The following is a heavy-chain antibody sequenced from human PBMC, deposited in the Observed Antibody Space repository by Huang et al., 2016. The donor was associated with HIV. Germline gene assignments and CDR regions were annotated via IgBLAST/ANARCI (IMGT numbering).Heavy chain of an antibody. V-gene: IGHV3-30*18. CDR1: GFTFNKFD. CDR3: AKDGRGSGTYYDYFEY. J-gene: IGHJ4*02. Sequence: QVQLVESGGGVVQPGRSLRLSCAAFGFTFNKFDMHWFRQAPGKGLEWVAIISYDGSSKYHADSVKGRFTISRDNSKNTVDLQMNSLRVEDTAVYYCAKDGRGSGTYYDYFEYWGQGTLVTVSS. CDR2: ISYDGSSK. D-gene: IGHD1-26*01.